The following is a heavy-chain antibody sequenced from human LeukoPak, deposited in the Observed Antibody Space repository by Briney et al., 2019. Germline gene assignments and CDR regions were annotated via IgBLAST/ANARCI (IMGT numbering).Heavy chain of an antibody. J-gene: IGHJ6*02. D-gene: IGHD1-1*01. CDR3: AKDTSWNDYYYYGMDV. V-gene: IGHV3-23*01. Sequence: GGSLRLSCAAPGFTFSSYAMNWVRQAPGKGLEWVSAISGSGGKTYYADSVKGRFTISRDNSKNTLYLQTNSLRAEDTAVYSCAKDTSWNDYYYYGMDVWGQGTTVTVSS. CDR1: GFTFSSYA. CDR2: ISGSGGKT.